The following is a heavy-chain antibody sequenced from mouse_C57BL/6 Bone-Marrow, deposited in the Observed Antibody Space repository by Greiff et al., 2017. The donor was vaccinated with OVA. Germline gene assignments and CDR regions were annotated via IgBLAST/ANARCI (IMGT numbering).Heavy chain of an antibody. J-gene: IGHJ2*01. CDR2: ISSGGSYT. V-gene: IGHV5-6*02. D-gene: IGHD1-1*01. CDR1: GFTFSSYG. Sequence: DVMLVESGGDLVKPGGSLKLSCAASGFTFSSYGMSWVRQTPDKRLEWVATISSGGSYTYYPDSVKGRFTISRDNAKNTLYLQMSSLKSEDTAMYYCARQVITTVVATGYYFDYWGQGTTLTVSS. CDR3: ARQVITTVVATGYYFDY.